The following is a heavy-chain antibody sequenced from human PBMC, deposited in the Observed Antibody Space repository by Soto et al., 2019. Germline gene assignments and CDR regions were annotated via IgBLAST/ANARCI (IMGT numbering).Heavy chain of an antibody. V-gene: IGHV1-8*01. J-gene: IGHJ5*02. CDR1: GYTFTSYD. Sequence: ASVKVSCKASGYTFTSYDINWVRQATGQGLEWMGWMNHNSGNTGYAQKFQGRVTMTRNTSISTAYMELSSLRSEDTAVYYCALSNTSMDWFDPWGQGTLVTVSS. CDR3: ALSNTSMDWFDP. CDR2: MNHNSGNT.